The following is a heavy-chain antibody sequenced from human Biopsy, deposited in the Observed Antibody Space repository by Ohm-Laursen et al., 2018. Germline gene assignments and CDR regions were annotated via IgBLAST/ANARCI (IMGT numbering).Heavy chain of an antibody. J-gene: IGHJ5*02. CDR2: ISGSGGRT. CDR3: AKEVFSAVGTSGFDP. V-gene: IGHV3-23*01. CDR1: GFTFSNYA. D-gene: IGHD1/OR15-1a*01. Sequence: SLRLSCAAPGFTFSNYAMSWVPQAPGKGLEWGSGISGSGGRTYYAESMKGRFTISRDNSKKTVYLQMKSLRAEDTAVYYCAKEVFSAVGTSGFDPWGQGTLVTVSS.